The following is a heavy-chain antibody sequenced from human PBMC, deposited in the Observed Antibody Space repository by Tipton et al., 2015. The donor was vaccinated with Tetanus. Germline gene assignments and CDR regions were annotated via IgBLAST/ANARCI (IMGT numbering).Heavy chain of an antibody. CDR1: GGSISSYY. V-gene: IGHV4-4*07. D-gene: IGHD6-19*01. J-gene: IGHJ3*02. CDR3: AREYSSGWHDAFDI. Sequence: TLSLTCTVSGGSISSYYWSWIRQPAGKGLEWIGRIYTSGSTNYNPSLKSRVTISVDTSKNQFSLKLSSVTAADTAVYYCAREYSSGWHDAFDIWGQGSMFTVSS. CDR2: IYTSGST.